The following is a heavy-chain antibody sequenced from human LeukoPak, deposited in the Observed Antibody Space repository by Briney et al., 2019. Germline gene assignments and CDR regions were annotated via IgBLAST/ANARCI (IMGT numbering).Heavy chain of an antibody. CDR3: ARCSHDSVGYYYYYMDV. J-gene: IGHJ6*03. CDR1: GYSFTSYW. Sequence: PGESLKISCKGSGYSFTSYWIGWVRQMPGKGLEWMGIIYPGDSDTRYSPSFQGQVTISADKSISTAYLQWSSLKASDTAMYYCARCSHDSVGYYYYYMDVWGKGATVTVSS. D-gene: IGHD1-26*01. CDR2: IYPGDSDT. V-gene: IGHV5-51*01.